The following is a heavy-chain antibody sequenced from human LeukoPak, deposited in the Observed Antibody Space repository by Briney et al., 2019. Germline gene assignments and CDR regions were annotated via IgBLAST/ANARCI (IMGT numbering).Heavy chain of an antibody. CDR1: GFTFSFHW. CDR2: IKQDGRDK. CDR3: ARHSNKYDYDSSGHYRGFDY. V-gene: IGHV3-7*01. D-gene: IGHD3-22*01. J-gene: IGHJ4*02. Sequence: AGSVRPSCAASGFTFSFHWMSWVRQAPGKGLEWVANIKQDGRDKYYVDSVKGRFTISRDNSKNSLYLQMNSLRAEDTAVYFCARHSNKYDYDSSGHYRGFDYWGQGTLVSVSS.